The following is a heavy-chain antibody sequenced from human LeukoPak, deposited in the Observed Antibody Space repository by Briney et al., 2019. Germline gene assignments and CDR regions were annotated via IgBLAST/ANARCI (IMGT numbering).Heavy chain of an antibody. CDR2: ISAGGGTT. J-gene: IGHJ4*02. Sequence: GGSLRLSCAASGFTFSSHAVNWVRQAPGKGLEWVSGISAGGGTTYFADSVKGRFTISRDNSKSTLYLQMNSLRAEDTAVYFCAKDRHGDYSFDFWGQGTLVTVSS. CDR3: AKDRHGDYSFDF. D-gene: IGHD4-17*01. V-gene: IGHV3-23*01. CDR1: GFTFSSHA.